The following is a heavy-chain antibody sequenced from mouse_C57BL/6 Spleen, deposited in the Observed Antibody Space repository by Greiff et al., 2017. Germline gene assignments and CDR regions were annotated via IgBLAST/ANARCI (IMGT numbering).Heavy chain of an antibody. CDR3: AREITGTTGGYFDY. D-gene: IGHD4-1*01. Sequence: PAAGIDFSRYWMSWVRRVPGKGLEWIGEINPDSSTINYAPSLKDKFIISRDNAKNTLYLQMSKVRSEDTALYYCAREITGTTGGYFDYWGQGTTLTVSS. V-gene: IGHV4-1*01. CDR2: INPDSSTI. CDR1: GIDFSRYW. J-gene: IGHJ2*01.